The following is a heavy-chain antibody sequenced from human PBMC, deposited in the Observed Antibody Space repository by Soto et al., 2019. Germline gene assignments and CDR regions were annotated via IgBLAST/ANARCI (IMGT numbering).Heavy chain of an antibody. CDR1: GFTFSSYA. D-gene: IGHD4-4*01. Sequence: QVQLVESGGGVVQPGRSLRLSCAASGFTFSSYAMHWVRQAPGKGLEWVAVISYDGSNKYYADSVKGRFTISRDNSQNTLYLQMNSRRAKETAVYYCASSSKAPHSYYYYGMDVWGQGTTVTVSS. CDR3: ASSSKAPHSYYYYGMDV. V-gene: IGHV3-30-3*01. CDR2: ISYDGSNK. J-gene: IGHJ6*02.